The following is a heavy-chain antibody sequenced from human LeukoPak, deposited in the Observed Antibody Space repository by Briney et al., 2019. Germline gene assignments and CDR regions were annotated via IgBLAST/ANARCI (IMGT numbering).Heavy chain of an antibody. CDR2: ISSSGSTI. V-gene: IGHV3-48*03. J-gene: IGHJ4*02. D-gene: IGHD6-19*01. CDR1: GFTFSSYE. Sequence: GGSLRLSCAASGFTFSSYEMNWVRQAPGKGLEWVSYISSSGSTIYYADSVKGRFTISRDNAKNSLYLQMNSLRAEDTAVYYCARGRWLAIFDYWGQGTLVTVSS. CDR3: ARGRWLAIFDY.